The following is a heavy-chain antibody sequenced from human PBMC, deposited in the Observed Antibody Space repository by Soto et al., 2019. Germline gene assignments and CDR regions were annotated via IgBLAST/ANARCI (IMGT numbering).Heavy chain of an antibody. CDR3: ASYANYNHF. J-gene: IGHJ4*02. CDR1: GRSMSSTY. D-gene: IGHD4-4*01. Sequence: SDTLSLTCNVSGRSMSSTYWSWIRQPPGKGLEWIGYVYYSGSTNYNPSLKSRVTISVDTSKNQFSLKLSSVTAADTAVYYCASYANYNHFWGQGTLVTVS. CDR2: VYYSGST. V-gene: IGHV4-59*01.